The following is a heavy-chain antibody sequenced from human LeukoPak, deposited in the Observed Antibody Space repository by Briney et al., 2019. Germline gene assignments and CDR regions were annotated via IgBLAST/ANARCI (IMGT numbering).Heavy chain of an antibody. Sequence: PGGSLRLSCAASGFTFSSYWMTGVRQAPGKGLEGVVSLNQDGSEKYYVDSVKGRFTISRDNAQKSLYLEMKSLSAKDTAVYYCARAVTSTEGYWGQGTLVTVSS. V-gene: IGHV3-7*03. CDR2: LNQDGSEK. CDR3: ARAVTSTEGY. J-gene: IGHJ4*02. CDR1: GFTFSSYW.